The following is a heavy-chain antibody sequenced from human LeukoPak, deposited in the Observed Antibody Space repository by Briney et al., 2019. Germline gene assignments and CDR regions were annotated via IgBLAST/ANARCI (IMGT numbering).Heavy chain of an antibody. Sequence: ASVKVSCKASGYTFTGYYTHWVRQAPGQGLEWVGWINPNSGDTKYAQKFQGRVTMTRDTSISTAYMELTRLRSDDTAVYYCARGGLRVMVYRLYYMDVWGKGTTVTVSS. CDR1: GYTFTGYY. CDR3: ARGGLRVMVYRLYYMDV. V-gene: IGHV1-2*02. J-gene: IGHJ6*03. D-gene: IGHD2-8*01. CDR2: INPNSGDT.